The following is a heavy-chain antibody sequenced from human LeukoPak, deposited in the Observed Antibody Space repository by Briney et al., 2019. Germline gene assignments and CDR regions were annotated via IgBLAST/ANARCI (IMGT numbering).Heavy chain of an antibody. CDR3: ARVRWDTVMGFDY. J-gene: IGHJ4*02. Sequence: GGSLRLSCAASGFTSSNYWMYWVRQAPGKGLVWVSHINSDGSSTTYADSVKGRFTISRDNAKSTLYLQMNSLRAEDTAVYYCARVRWDTVMGFDYWGQGTLVTVSS. D-gene: IGHD5-18*01. V-gene: IGHV3-74*01. CDR1: GFTSSNYW. CDR2: INSDGSST.